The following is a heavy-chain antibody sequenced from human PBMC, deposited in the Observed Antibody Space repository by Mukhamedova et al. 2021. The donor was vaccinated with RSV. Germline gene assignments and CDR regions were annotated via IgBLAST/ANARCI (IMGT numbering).Heavy chain of an antibody. CDR2: FYPGGSDI. V-gene: IGHV5-51*01. D-gene: IGHD2-2*01. J-gene: IGHJ1*01. Sequence: EWVGNFYPGGSDIRYSPSFQGQVTISADKSISTAYLQWSSLKASDTAMYYCAREGGYGGYCSSSTCPFAGGFQHWGQGTLVTVSS. CDR3: AREGGYGGYCSSSTCPFAGGFQH.